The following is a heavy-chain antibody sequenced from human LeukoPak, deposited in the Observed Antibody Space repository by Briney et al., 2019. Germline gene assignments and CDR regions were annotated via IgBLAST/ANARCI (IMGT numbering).Heavy chain of an antibody. CDR2: IKQDGSEK. CDR1: GFTFSSYW. CDR3: ARDLELGAFDI. Sequence: GSLRLSCAASGFTFSSYWMSWVRQAQGKGLEWVANIKQDGSEKYYVDSVKGRFTISRDNAKNSLYLQMNSLRAEDTAVYYCARDLELGAFDIWGQGTMVTVSS. J-gene: IGHJ3*02. D-gene: IGHD1-7*01. V-gene: IGHV3-7*05.